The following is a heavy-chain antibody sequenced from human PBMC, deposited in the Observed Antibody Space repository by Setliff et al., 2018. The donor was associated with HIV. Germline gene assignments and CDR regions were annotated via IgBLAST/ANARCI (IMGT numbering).Heavy chain of an antibody. CDR1: GFTFDDYG. D-gene: IGHD6-19*01. Sequence: PGGSLRLSCAASGFTFDDYGFNWVRQAPGKRPEWVSTLYGSGDTYHADSVKGRFTLSRDTSKNTMFLQMNSLRHEDTALYYCARVLPYNSALDKWGQGTLVTVSS. J-gene: IGHJ4*02. V-gene: IGHV3-66*02. CDR3: ARVLPYNSALDK. CDR2: LYGSGDT.